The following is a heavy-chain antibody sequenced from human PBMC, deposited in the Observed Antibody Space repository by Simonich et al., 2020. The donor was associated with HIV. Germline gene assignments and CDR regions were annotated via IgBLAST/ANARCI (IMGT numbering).Heavy chain of an antibody. V-gene: IGHV4-31*03. D-gene: IGHD1-20*01. CDR3: ARVGIRMYAFDI. CDR1: GCSISSDGYY. Sequence: QVQLQESGPGLVKPSQTLSLTCTFSGCSISSDGYYWSWIRQHPGKGLEWIGYIYYSGNTYYNPSLKSRVTISVDTSKKQFSLKLSSVTAADTAVYYCARVGIRMYAFDIWGQGTMVTVSS. J-gene: IGHJ3*02. CDR2: IYYSGNT.